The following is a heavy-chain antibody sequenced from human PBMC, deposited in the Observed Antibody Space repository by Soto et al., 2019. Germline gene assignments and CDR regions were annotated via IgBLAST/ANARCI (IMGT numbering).Heavy chain of an antibody. CDR1: GYSFTSYW. D-gene: IGHD1-7*01. J-gene: IGHJ4*02. CDR2: IYPGDSDT. V-gene: IGHV5-51*01. Sequence: GESLKISCKGSGYSFTSYWIGWVRQMPGKGLEWMGIIYPGDSDTRYSPSFQGQVTISADKSISPAYLQWSSLKASDTAMYYCARHMRGGWNYGGGLDYWGQGTLVTVSS. CDR3: ARHMRGGWNYGGGLDY.